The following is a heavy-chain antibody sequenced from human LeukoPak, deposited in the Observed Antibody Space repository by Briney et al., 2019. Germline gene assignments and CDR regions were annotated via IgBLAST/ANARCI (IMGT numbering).Heavy chain of an antibody. CDR2: INPNSGGA. V-gene: IGHV1-2*02. CDR1: GGTFSSYA. Sequence: ASVKVSCKASGGTFSSYAISWVRQAPGQGLEWMGWINPNSGGANYAQKFQGRVTMTRDTSISTAYMELSRLRSDDTAVYYCASSLWFGELLRGFDYWGQGTLVTVSS. D-gene: IGHD3-10*01. CDR3: ASSLWFGELLRGFDY. J-gene: IGHJ4*02.